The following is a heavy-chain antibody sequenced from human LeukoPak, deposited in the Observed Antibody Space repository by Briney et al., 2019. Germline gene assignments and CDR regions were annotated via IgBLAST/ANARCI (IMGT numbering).Heavy chain of an antibody. V-gene: IGHV3-7*01. CDR1: GFTFSSYW. D-gene: IGHD3-3*01. J-gene: IGHJ4*02. CDR3: ARVSGGRITIFGVAWG. CDR2: IKQDGSEK. Sequence: GGSLRLSCAASGFTFSSYWMSWVRQAPGKGLEWVANIKQDGSEKYYVDSVKGRFTISRDNAKNSLYLQMNSLRAEDTAVYYCARVSGGRITIFGVAWGWGQGTLVTVSS.